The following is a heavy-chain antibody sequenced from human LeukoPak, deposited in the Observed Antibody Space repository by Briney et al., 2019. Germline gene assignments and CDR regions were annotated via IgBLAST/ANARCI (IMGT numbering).Heavy chain of an antibody. Sequence: GGSLRLSCAASGFTFSSYGMHWVRQAPGKGLEWVAVTWYDGSNKYYADSVKGRFTISRDNSKNTLYLQMNSLRAEDTAVYYCAREGIAAAYNWFDPWGQGTLVTVSS. V-gene: IGHV3-33*01. D-gene: IGHD6-13*01. J-gene: IGHJ5*02. CDR1: GFTFSSYG. CDR2: TWYDGSNK. CDR3: AREGIAAAYNWFDP.